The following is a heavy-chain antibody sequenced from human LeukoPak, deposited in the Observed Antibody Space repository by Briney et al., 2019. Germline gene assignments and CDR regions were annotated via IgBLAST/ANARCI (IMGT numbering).Heavy chain of an antibody. CDR1: GGSISSYY. V-gene: IGHV4-59*01. J-gene: IGHJ5*02. CDR2: IYYSGNT. D-gene: IGHD6-13*01. CDR3: ARDQIVVAGNWFDP. Sequence: SETLSLTCTVSGGSISSYYWSWIRQPPGKGLEWIGDIYYSGNTNYNPSRKSRVTISIDTSKNQFSLKLRSVTAADTAVYYCARDQIVVAGNWFDPWGQGTLVTVSS.